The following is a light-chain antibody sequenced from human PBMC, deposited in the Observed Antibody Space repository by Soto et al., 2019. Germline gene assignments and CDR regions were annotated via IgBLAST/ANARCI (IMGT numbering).Light chain of an antibody. CDR2: GAS. CDR3: QQYGSSPRT. V-gene: IGKV3-20*01. J-gene: IGKJ1*01. CDR1: QSVSSNS. Sequence: VLTQSPGTLSLSPGERATLSCRASQSVSSNSLAWFQQKSGQAPRLLIYGASSRATGIPDRFSASGSGTDFTLTISRLEPEDFAVYYCQQYGSSPRTFGQGTKVDSK.